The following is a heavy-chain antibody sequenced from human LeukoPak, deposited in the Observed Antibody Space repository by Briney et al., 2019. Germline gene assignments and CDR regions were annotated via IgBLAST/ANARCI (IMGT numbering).Heavy chain of an antibody. V-gene: IGHV3-23*01. J-gene: IGHJ4*02. D-gene: IGHD3-3*01. CDR2: IRGSGGTT. Sequence: PGGSLRLSCAASGFTFSSYGMSWVRQAPGKGLEWVSAIRGSGGTTFYADSVKGRFTISRDNSKNTLYLQMNSLRAEDTAVYYCAREAATIFGVVSLDYWGQGTLVIVSS. CDR3: AREAATIFGVVSLDY. CDR1: GFTFSSYG.